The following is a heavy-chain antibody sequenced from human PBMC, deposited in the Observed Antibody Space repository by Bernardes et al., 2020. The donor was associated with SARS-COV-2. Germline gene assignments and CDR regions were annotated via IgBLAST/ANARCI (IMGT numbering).Heavy chain of an antibody. J-gene: IGHJ4*02. CDR3: ARERPDITGTPRD. D-gene: IGHD1-7*01. V-gene: IGHV1-2*06. CDR1: GYTFTGFQ. Sequence: ASVKVSCKASGYTFTGFQMHWVRQAPGQGLEWMGRMNPSTGYTKYAQKFQGRVTMTRDTSISTVYMELSRLRSDDTAVYYCARERPDITGTPRDWSQGTLVPVSS. CDR2: MNPSTGYT.